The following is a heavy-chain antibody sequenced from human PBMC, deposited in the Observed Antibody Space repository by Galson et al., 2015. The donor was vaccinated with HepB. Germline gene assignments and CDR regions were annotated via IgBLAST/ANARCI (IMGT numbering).Heavy chain of an antibody. D-gene: IGHD6-13*01. J-gene: IGHJ5*02. CDR2: ISSSSTI. CDR1: GFTFSSYS. V-gene: IGHV3-48*01. Sequence: SLRLSCAASGFTFSSYSMNWVRQAPGKGLEWVSYISSSSTIYYADSVKGRFTVSRDNAKNSLYLQMNSLRAEDTAVYYCARDGGGQLVRTNWFDPWGQGTLVTVSS. CDR3: ARDGGGQLVRTNWFDP.